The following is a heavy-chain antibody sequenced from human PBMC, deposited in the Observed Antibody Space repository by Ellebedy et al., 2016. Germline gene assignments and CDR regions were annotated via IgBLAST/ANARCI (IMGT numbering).Heavy chain of an antibody. Sequence: SETLSLTXAVYGGSFSGYYWSWIRQPPGKGLEWIGEINHSGSTNYNPSLKSRVTISVDTSKNQFSLKLSSVTAADTAVYYCARGHGDPVYNSGTDYWGQGTLVTVSS. CDR2: INHSGST. V-gene: IGHV4-34*01. CDR3: ARGHGDPVYNSGTDY. CDR1: GGSFSGYY. D-gene: IGHD7-27*01. J-gene: IGHJ4*02.